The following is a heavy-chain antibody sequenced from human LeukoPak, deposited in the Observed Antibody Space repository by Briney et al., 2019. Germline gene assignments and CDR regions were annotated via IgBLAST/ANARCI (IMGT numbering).Heavy chain of an antibody. CDR2: ISSSGSTI. CDR3: ARASGGLLWFGELNFDY. J-gene: IGHJ4*02. D-gene: IGHD3-10*01. Sequence: GGSLRLSCAASGFTFSSYEMNWVRQAPGKGLEWVSYISSSGSTIYYADSVKGRFTISRDNAKNSLYLQMNSLRAEDTAVYYCARASGGLLWFGELNFDYWGQGTLVTVSS. CDR1: GFTFSSYE. V-gene: IGHV3-48*03.